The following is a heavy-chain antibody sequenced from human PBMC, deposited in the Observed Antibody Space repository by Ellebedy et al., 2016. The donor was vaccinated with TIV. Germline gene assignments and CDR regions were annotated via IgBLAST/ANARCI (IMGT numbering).Heavy chain of an antibody. J-gene: IGHJ4*02. V-gene: IGHV1-46*01. CDR2: INPGGGRT. CDR1: GYTFTSNY. D-gene: IGHD2-8*01. CDR3: ARGVYAMGNFDY. Sequence: AASVKVSCKASGYTFTSNYIHWVRQAPGQGLEWMGIINPGGGRTTYAQKFQDRVTMTRDTSTSTVYMELSSLRSEDTAVYYCARGVYAMGNFDYWGQGTLVTVSS.